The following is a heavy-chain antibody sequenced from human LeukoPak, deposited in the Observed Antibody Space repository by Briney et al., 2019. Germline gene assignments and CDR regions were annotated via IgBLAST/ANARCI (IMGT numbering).Heavy chain of an antibody. D-gene: IGHD2-2*01. J-gene: IGHJ5*02. CDR2: INHSGST. V-gene: IGHV4-34*01. Sequence: SETLSLTCAVYGGSFSGYYWSWIRQPPGKGLEWIGEINHSGSTYYNPSLKSRVTISVDTSKNQFSLKLSSVAAADTAVYYCARQTIVVVEVGWFDPWGQGTLVTVSS. CDR3: ARQTIVVVEVGWFDP. CDR1: GGSFSGYY.